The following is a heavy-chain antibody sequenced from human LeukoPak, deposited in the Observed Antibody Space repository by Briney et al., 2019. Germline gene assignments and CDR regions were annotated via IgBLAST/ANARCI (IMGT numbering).Heavy chain of an antibody. J-gene: IGHJ3*02. D-gene: IGHD6-19*01. CDR2: IKQDGSEK. V-gene: IGHV3-7*01. Sequence: GGSVRLSCEASGFTFSSHCMSWVRQAPGKGLEWVANIKQDGSEKYYVDSVKGRFPISRDNAKNSLYLQMSILRAADTAVYYCARVRIAVAVSAFDIWGQGTMVTVSS. CDR3: ARVRIAVAVSAFDI. CDR1: GFTFSSHC.